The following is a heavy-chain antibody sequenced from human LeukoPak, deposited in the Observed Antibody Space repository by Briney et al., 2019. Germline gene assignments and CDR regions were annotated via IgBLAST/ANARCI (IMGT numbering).Heavy chain of an antibody. V-gene: IGHV4-34*01. J-gene: IGHJ6*02. CDR1: GGSISSYY. CDR2: INHSGST. Sequence: SETLSLTCTVSGGSISSYYWSWIRQPPGKGLEWIGEINHSGSTNYNPSLKSRVTISVDTSKNQFSLKLSSVTAADTAVYYCASRYSSAAGTRYYGMDVWGQGTTVTVSS. D-gene: IGHD6-13*01. CDR3: ASRYSSAAGTRYYGMDV.